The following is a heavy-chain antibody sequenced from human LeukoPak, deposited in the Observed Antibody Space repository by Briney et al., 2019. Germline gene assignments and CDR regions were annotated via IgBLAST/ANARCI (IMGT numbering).Heavy chain of an antibody. D-gene: IGHD3-9*01. CDR2: IYYSGTT. CDR3: ANHRAFYDILTGYYSDAFDI. CDR1: GGSITGSSNY. J-gene: IGHJ3*02. Sequence: LETLSLSCTVSGGSITGSSNYWGWIRPPPGKGLEWFGSIYYSGTTYSHPSLKSGATISVPTSKNQFSLKLSSATAADTAVYYCANHRAFYDILTGYYSDAFDIWGQGTMVTVSS. V-gene: IGHV4-39*01.